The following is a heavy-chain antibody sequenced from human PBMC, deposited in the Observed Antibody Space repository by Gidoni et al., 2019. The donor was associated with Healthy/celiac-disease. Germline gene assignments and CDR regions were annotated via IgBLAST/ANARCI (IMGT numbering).Heavy chain of an antibody. CDR3: ASPSYYYGSGSYLDGMDV. Sequence: QLQLQESGPGLVKPSETLSLTCTVSGGSISSSSDYWGWIRQPPGKGLEWIGSIYYSGSTYYNPSLKSRVTISVDTSKNQFSLKLSSVTAADTAVYYCASPSYYYGSGSYLDGMDVWGQGTTVTVSS. CDR1: GGSISSSSDY. CDR2: IYYSGST. D-gene: IGHD3-10*01. V-gene: IGHV4-39*01. J-gene: IGHJ6*02.